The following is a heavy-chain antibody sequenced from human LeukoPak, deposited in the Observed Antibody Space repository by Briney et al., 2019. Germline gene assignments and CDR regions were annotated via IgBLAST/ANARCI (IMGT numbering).Heavy chain of an antibody. CDR1: GFTFNNYA. CDR2: ISGSGGTT. V-gene: IGHV3-23*01. J-gene: IGHJ6*02. Sequence: GGSLRLSCAASGFTFNNYAMNWVRQAPGKGLEWVSVISGSGGTTYYADSVKGRFTISRDSSKNTLYLQMNSLRAVDTAVYYCAKVSGGGLYYDGMDVWGQGTTVTVSS. D-gene: IGHD1-14*01. CDR3: AKVSGGGLYYDGMDV.